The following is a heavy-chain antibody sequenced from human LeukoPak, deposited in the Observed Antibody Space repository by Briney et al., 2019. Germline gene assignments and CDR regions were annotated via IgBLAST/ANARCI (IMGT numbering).Heavy chain of an antibody. CDR1: GRFLRVYY. J-gene: IGHJ3*02. V-gene: IGHV4-34*01. CDR3: ARDVPPHAFDI. CDR2: IKHRGST. Sequence: SEPLSLPCAVYGRFLRVYYSSWIRHPPRKGLEWIGEIKHRGSTNYNPPLKGRVPLPLDKSQNQVSLKIESVDASDTGGFLFARDVPPHAFDIWGQGTMVTVSS.